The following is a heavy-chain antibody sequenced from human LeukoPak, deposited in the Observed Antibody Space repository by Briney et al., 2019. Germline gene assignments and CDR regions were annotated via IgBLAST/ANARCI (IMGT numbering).Heavy chain of an antibody. CDR1: GGSISSGSYY. Sequence: ASETLSLTCTVSGGSISSGSYYWSWIRQPAGKGLEWIGRIYTSGSTNYNPSLKSRVTILVDTSKNQFSLKLSSVTAADTAVYYCARDSGVSHLDYWGQGTLVTVSS. J-gene: IGHJ4*02. D-gene: IGHD1-26*01. CDR3: ARDSGVSHLDY. V-gene: IGHV4-61*02. CDR2: IYTSGST.